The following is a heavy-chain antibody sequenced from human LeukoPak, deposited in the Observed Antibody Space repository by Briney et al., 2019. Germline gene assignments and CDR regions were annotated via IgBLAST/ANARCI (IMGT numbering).Heavy chain of an antibody. J-gene: IGHJ4*02. CDR1: GFTFSSYE. CDR3: ARFGGPMVRNFDF. Sequence: GGSLRLSCAASGFTFSSYEMNWVRQAPGKGLEWVSYISSSGSTIYYADSVKGRFTISRDNAKNSLFLQMNSLRFEDTAVYYCARFGGPMVRNFDFWGQGTLVTVSS. V-gene: IGHV3-48*03. D-gene: IGHD3-10*01. CDR2: ISSSGSTI.